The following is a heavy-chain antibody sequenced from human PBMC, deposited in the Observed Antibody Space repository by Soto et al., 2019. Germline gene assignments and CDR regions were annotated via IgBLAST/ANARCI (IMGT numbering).Heavy chain of an antibody. CDR3: ARAEYYDSSGYYEDGMDV. V-gene: IGHV3-66*01. CDR2: IYSGGST. D-gene: IGHD3-22*01. J-gene: IGHJ6*02. CDR1: GFTVSSNY. Sequence: PGGSLRLSCAASGFTVSSNYMSWVRQAPGKGLEWVSVIYSGGSTYYADSVEGRFTISRDNSKNTLYLQMNSLRAEDTAVYYCARAEYYDSSGYYEDGMDVWGQGTTVTV.